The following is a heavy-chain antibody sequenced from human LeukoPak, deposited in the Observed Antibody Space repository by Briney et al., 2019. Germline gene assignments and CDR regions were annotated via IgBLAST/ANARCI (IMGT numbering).Heavy chain of an antibody. D-gene: IGHD5-18*01. CDR2: ISGGGGTT. CDR1: GFTFTSYS. V-gene: IGHV3-23*01. Sequence: GGSLRLSCAASGFTFTSYSMNWVRQAPGKGLEWVSTISGGGGTTYYADSVKGRFTISRDNSKNTLYLQMNSLRAEDTAVYYCARGNSHGYNFDYWGQGTLVTVSS. CDR3: ARGNSHGYNFDY. J-gene: IGHJ4*02.